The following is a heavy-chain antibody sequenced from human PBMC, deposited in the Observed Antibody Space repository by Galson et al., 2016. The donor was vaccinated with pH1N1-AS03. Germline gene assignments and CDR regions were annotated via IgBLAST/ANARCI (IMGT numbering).Heavy chain of an antibody. J-gene: IGHJ5*02. D-gene: IGHD2-2*01. V-gene: IGHV4-4*02. Sequence: SETLSLTCEVSGDSISNTIWWTWVRQPPGKGLEWLGEISHSGSTNYNPSLKTRVTTSIDWSKNQLSLHLTSITAADTAVYYCSRLDGRAGYEHHPWVEPWGQGTLVTVSS. CDR2: ISHSGST. CDR3: SRLDGRAGYEHHPWVEP. CDR1: GDSISNTIW.